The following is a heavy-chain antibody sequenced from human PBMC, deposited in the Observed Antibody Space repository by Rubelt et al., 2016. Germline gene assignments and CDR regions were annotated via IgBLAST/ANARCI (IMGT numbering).Heavy chain of an antibody. CDR3: ASSRLSDLFRAFDI. D-gene: IGHD2-21*01. Sequence: QVQLQQWGAGLLKPSETQSLTCAVYGGSFSGYYWSWIRQPPGKGLEWIGEINHSGSTNYNPSLKSRVTISVDTSKNQFSLRLISVTAADTAVYYCASSRLSDLFRAFDIWGQGTMVTVSS. J-gene: IGHJ3*02. CDR2: INHSGST. CDR1: GGSFSGYY. V-gene: IGHV4-34*01.